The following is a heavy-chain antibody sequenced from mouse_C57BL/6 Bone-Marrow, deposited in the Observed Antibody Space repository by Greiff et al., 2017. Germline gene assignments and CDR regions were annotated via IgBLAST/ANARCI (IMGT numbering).Heavy chain of an antibody. Sequence: VQLQQSGPELVKPGASVKISCKASGYAFSSSWLNWVKQRPGKGLEWIGRIYPGDGDTNYNGKFKGKATLTADKSSSTAYMQLSSLTSEDSAVYFGARDTTVVADYGGQGTTLTVSS. CDR3: ARDTTVVADY. CDR1: GYAFSSSW. J-gene: IGHJ2*01. CDR2: IYPGDGDT. V-gene: IGHV1-82*01. D-gene: IGHD1-1*01.